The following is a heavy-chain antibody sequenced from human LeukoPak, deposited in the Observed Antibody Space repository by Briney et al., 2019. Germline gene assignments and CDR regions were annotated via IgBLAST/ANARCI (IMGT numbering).Heavy chain of an antibody. CDR2: ISAYNGNT. CDR1: GYTFTSYG. D-gene: IGHD3-10*01. V-gene: IGHV1-18*01. J-gene: IGHJ6*02. CDR3: AREYYYGSGSYFSVVGMDV. Sequence: ASMKVSCKASGYTFTSYGISWVRQAPGQGLEWMGWISAYNGNTNYAQKLQGRVTMTTDTSTSTAYMELRSLRSDDTAVYYCAREYYYGSGSYFSVVGMDVWGQGTTVTVSS.